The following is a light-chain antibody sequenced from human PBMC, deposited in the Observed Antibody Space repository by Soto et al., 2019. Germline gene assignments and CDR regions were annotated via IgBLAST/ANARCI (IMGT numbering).Light chain of an antibody. Sequence: EIVMTQSPSTLSASAGDRATISCRASQSIGSNLAWYQQKPGKAPKLLIYGTSSWATGIPARFSGGGSGTEFTLTISSLQSDDFATYYCQQYNNYSGTFGQGTKVDIK. CDR3: QQYNNYSGT. J-gene: IGKJ1*01. CDR1: QSIGSN. V-gene: IGKV1-5*01. CDR2: GTS.